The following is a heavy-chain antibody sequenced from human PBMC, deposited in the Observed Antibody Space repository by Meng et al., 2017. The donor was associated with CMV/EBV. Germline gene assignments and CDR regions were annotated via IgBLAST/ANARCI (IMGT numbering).Heavy chain of an antibody. CDR1: AYTFTGYY. J-gene: IGHJ5*02. CDR3: AGGASYYDSSGPFDP. D-gene: IGHD3-22*01. CDR2: INANSGGT. V-gene: IGHV1-2*02. Sequence: ASVKVSCKAFAYTFTGYYLHWVRQAPGQGLEWMGWINANSGGTNYAQKFQGRVTMTRDTAIGTAYMSLSRLRSDDPAVYYCAGGASYYDSSGPFDPWGQGTLVTVSS.